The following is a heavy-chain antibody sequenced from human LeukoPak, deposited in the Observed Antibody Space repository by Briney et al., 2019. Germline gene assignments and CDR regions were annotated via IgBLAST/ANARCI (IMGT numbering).Heavy chain of an antibody. J-gene: IGHJ4*02. D-gene: IGHD3-22*01. CDR3: ARDRPRYYYDSSGYLPLEY. CDR2: INPNSGGT. V-gene: IGHV1-2*02. Sequence: ASVKVSCKASGYTFTGYYMHWVRQAPGQGLEWMGWINPNSGGTNYAQKFQGRVTMTRDTSISTAYMELSRLRADDTAVYYCARDRPRYYYDSSGYLPLEYWGQGTLVTVSS. CDR1: GYTFTGYY.